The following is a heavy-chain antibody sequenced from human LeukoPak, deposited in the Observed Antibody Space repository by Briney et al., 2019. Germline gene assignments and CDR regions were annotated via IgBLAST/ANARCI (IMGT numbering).Heavy chain of an antibody. CDR2: IYTSGST. J-gene: IGHJ4*02. CDR3: ARAGYYYDSSGSYYYFDF. V-gene: IGHV4-4*07. D-gene: IGHD3-22*01. CDR1: GGSINSFY. Sequence: SETLSLTCTVSGGSINSFYWSWVRQPAGKGLEWIGHIYTSGSTKYNPSLKSRVTMSVDTSKNQFSLKLSSVTAADTAVYYCARAGYYYDSSGSYYYFDFWGQGTLVTVSS.